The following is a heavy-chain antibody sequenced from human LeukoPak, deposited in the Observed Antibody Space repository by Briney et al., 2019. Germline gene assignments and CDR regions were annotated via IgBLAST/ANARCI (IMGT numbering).Heavy chain of an antibody. D-gene: IGHD3-22*01. Sequence: KPGGSLRLSCAASGFTFSSYSMNWVRQAPGKGLEWVSSISSSSSYIYYADSVKGRFTISRDNAKSSLYLQMNSLRAEDTAVYYCARDYYDSSGYPTNDYWGQGTLVTVSS. CDR1: GFTFSSYS. V-gene: IGHV3-21*01. J-gene: IGHJ4*02. CDR3: ARDYYDSSGYPTNDY. CDR2: ISSSSSYI.